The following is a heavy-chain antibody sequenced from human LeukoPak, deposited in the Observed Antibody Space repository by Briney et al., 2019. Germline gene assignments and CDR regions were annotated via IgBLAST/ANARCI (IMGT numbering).Heavy chain of an antibody. J-gene: IGHJ3*02. CDR1: GFTFSSYS. D-gene: IGHD3-16*01. CDR2: ISSSSSYI. V-gene: IGHV3-21*01. Sequence: GGSLRLSCAASGFTFSSYSMNWVRQAPGKGLEWVSSISSSSSYIYYADSVKGRFTISRDNAKNSLYLQMNSLRAEDTAVYYCARNREGDYVWGRMTKGGDAFDIWGQGTMVTVSS. CDR3: ARNREGDYVWGRMTKGGDAFDI.